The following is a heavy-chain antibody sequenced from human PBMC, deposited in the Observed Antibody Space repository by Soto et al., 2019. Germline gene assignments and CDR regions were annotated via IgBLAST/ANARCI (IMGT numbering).Heavy chain of an antibody. CDR2: IYHSGST. Sequence: SETLSLTCAVSGGSISSSNWWSWVRQPPGKGLEWIGEIYHSGSTNYNPSLKSRVTISVDKSKNQFSLKLSSVTAADTAVYYCARVYSSGWYGEEFDYWGQGTLVTVSS. CDR3: ARVYSSGWYGEEFDY. J-gene: IGHJ4*02. CDR1: GGSISSSNW. V-gene: IGHV4-4*02. D-gene: IGHD6-19*01.